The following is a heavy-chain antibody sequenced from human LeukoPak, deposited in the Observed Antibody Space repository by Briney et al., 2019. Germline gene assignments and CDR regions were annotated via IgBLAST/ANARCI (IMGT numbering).Heavy chain of an antibody. CDR1: GYSFTSYW. D-gene: IGHD3-22*01. CDR2: IYPGDSDT. V-gene: IGHV5-51*01. Sequence: GASLQISCKGSGYSFTSYWIGWVRQMPGKGLEWMGIIYPGDSDTRYSPSFQGQVTISADKSISTAYLQWSSLKASDTAMYYCARQKGDYYDSSGHAFDIWGQGTMVTVSS. J-gene: IGHJ3*02. CDR3: ARQKGDYYDSSGHAFDI.